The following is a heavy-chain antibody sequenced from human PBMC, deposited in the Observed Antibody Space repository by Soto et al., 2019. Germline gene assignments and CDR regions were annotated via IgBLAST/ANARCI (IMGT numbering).Heavy chain of an antibody. Sequence: QVHLQESGPGLVKPSETLSLTCNVSGGSISSSSYYWAWIRQPPGKGLEWIATIYYTGSTYYNPSLRSRVTIYADTSKTQFAVSLTSVTAADTGVYYCARHGPTPPFAPWGQGTLVTVSS. CDR3: ARHGPTPPFAP. CDR2: IYYTGST. CDR1: GGSISSSSYY. V-gene: IGHV4-39*01. J-gene: IGHJ5*02.